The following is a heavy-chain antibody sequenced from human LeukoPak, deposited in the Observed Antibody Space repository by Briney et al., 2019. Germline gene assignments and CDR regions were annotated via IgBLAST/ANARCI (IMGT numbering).Heavy chain of an antibody. V-gene: IGHV1-2*06. D-gene: IGHD2-15*01. J-gene: IGHJ3*01. CDR2: INPNTGGA. Sequence: ASMKVSCKTSGYTFTNYYIHWLRQAPGKGLEWMGRINPNTGGANYAQNFQGRVTMTRDTSTSTAYMDLRRLTSDDTAIYYCAITYSNNAFDVWGQGTVVTVSS. CDR1: GYTFTNYY. CDR3: AITYSNNAFDV.